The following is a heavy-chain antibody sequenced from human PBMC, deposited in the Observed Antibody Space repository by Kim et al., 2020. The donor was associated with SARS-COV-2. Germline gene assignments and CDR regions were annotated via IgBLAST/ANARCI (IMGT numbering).Heavy chain of an antibody. V-gene: IGHV4-4*02. CDR3: TRHGWFSYDY. Sequence: SETLSLTCDVSSGSLRPNIWWSWVRQPPGKGLEWIGEINDSGRTNSNPSLMNRVTVSVDKSKSQLSLRMRSVTAADTAIYYCTRHGWFSYDYWGQGTLVTVSS. CDR2: INDSGRT. CDR1: SGSLRPNIW. D-gene: IGHD2-15*01. J-gene: IGHJ4*02.